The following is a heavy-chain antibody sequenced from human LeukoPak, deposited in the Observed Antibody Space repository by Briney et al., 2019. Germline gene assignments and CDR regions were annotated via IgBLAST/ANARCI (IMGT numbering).Heavy chain of an antibody. CDR3: TRHGPTWGYGDCDADY. CDR2: IRSKANSYAT. V-gene: IGHV3-73*01. D-gene: IGHD4-17*01. J-gene: IGHJ4*02. Sequence: GGSLRLSCAASGFTFSGSAMHWVRQASGKGLEWVGRIRSKANSYATAYAASVKGRFTISRDDSKNTAYLQMNSLKTEDTAVYYCTRHGPTWGYGDCDADYWGQGTLVTVSS. CDR1: GFTFSGSA.